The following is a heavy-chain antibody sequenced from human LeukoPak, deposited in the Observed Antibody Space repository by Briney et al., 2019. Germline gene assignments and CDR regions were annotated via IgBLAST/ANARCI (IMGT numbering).Heavy chain of an antibody. V-gene: IGHV1-69*05. CDR2: IIPIFGTA. J-gene: IGHJ3*02. CDR3: ARSRPSREGKVRFLEWYEDAFDI. D-gene: IGHD3-3*01. Sequence: SVKVSCKASGGTFSSYAISWVRQAPGQGLEWMGGIIPIFGTANYAQKFQGRVTITTDESTSTAYMELSSLRSEDTAVYYCARSRPSREGKVRFLEWYEDAFDIWGQGTMVTVSS. CDR1: GGTFSSYA.